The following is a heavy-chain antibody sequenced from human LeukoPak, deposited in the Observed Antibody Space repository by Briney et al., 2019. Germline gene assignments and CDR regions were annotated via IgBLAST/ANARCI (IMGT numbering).Heavy chain of an antibody. Sequence: GGSLRLSCAASGFTFTNNLMSWVPQAPGKGLEWVGRTRKKTNSYTTEYAAYVKGRFTISRDDSKNSLYLQMNSLKAEDTAAYYCTRVVLVGTTYSYFDYWGQGTLVTVSS. V-gene: IGHV3-72*01. CDR1: GFTFTNNL. CDR2: TRKKTNSYTT. D-gene: IGHD1-26*01. CDR3: TRVVLVGTTYSYFDY. J-gene: IGHJ4*02.